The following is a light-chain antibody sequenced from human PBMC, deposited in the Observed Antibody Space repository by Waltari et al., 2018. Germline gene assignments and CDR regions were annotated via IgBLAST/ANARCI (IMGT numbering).Light chain of an antibody. CDR1: QSVGDN. V-gene: IGKV3-15*01. CDR2: GAS. Sequence: EIVMTQSPATLSVSPGERATLSCRASQSVGDNLAWYQRKPGQAPRLLLCGASTRATGIPARFSGSGSGTEFTLTISSLQSEDFATYYCQQYFAWPPVHTFGQGTTLEIK. CDR3: QQYFAWPPVHT. J-gene: IGKJ2*01.